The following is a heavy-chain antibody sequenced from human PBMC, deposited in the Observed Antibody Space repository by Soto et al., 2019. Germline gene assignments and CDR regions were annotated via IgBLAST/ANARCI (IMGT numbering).Heavy chain of an antibody. CDR1: GASVSSETHF. CDR3: VREDMSGTYYFDY. D-gene: IGHD1-26*01. V-gene: IGHV4-61*01. J-gene: IGHJ4*02. CDR2: VYRTGIT. Sequence: SETLSLTCRVSGASVSSETHFWTWIRQPPGKGLEWIGYVYRTGITNSNPALTSRVTVSADRSKNQFSLTLRSVTAADTAVYYCVREDMSGTYYFDYWGPGIQVTVSS.